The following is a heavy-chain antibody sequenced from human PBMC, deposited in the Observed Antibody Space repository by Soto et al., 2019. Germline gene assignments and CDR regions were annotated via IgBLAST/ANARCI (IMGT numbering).Heavy chain of an antibody. CDR3: AKVGAAGTYNWFDP. Sequence: EVQLVESGGGLVQPGRSLRLSCAASGFTFDDYAMHWVRQAPGKGLEWVSGISWNSGSIGYADSVKGRFTISRDNAKNSLYLQMNSLRAEDTAFYYCAKVGAAGTYNWFDPWGQGTLVTVSS. CDR1: GFTFDDYA. D-gene: IGHD6-13*01. J-gene: IGHJ5*02. CDR2: ISWNSGSI. V-gene: IGHV3-9*01.